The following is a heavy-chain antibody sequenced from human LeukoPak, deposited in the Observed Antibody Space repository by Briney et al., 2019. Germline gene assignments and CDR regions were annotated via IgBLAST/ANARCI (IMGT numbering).Heavy chain of an antibody. V-gene: IGHV3-53*01. CDR1: GFSVTRNY. D-gene: IGHD5-18*01. J-gene: IGHJ4*02. CDR3: ARDGTAMGNFDY. Sequence: GGSLRLSCAASGFSVTRNYVSWVRQAPGKGLEWVSLMYSGGGTSYADSVKGRFTISRDNAKNSLYLQMNSLRAEDTAVYYCARDGTAMGNFDYWGQGTLVTVSS. CDR2: MYSGGGT.